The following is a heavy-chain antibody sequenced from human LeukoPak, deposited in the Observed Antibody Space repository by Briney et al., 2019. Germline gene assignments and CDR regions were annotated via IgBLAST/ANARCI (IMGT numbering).Heavy chain of an antibody. CDR1: GGSISSGGYY. CDR3: ARDREWELQSLRYFDY. J-gene: IGHJ4*02. CDR2: IDYSGST. V-gene: IGHV4-61*08. Sequence: SETLSLTCAVSGGSISSGGYYGSWIRQPPGKGLEWIGYIDYSGSTYDNPSLKSRVTISVDTSKNQFSLKLSSVTAADTAVYYCARDREWELQSLRYFDYWGQGTLVTVSS. D-gene: IGHD1-26*01.